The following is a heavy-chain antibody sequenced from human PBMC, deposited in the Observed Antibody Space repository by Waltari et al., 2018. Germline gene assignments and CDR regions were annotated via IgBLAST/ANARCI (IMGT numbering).Heavy chain of an antibody. CDR1: GFTFSSYW. V-gene: IGHV3-7*01. J-gene: IGHJ6*03. CDR2: IKQDGSEK. CDR3: AKEYSSSPYYYYYMDV. D-gene: IGHD6-6*01. Sequence: EVQLVESGGGLVQPGGSLRLSCAASGFTFSSYWMSWVRQAPGKGLEWVANIKQDGSEKYYVDSVKGRFTISRDNSKNTLYLQMNSLRAEDTAVYYCAKEYSSSPYYYYYMDVWGKGTTVTISS.